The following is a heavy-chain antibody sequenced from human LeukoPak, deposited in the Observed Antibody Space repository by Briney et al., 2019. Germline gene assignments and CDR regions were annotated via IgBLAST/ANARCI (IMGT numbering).Heavy chain of an antibody. CDR2: IGGTTRDT. J-gene: IGHJ4*02. Sequence: GGSLRLSCAASGFTFSTFSMNWVRQAPGKGLEWLSYIGGTTRDTYYADSVKGRFTISRDNAMNSVYLQMSSLRAEDTAVYYCARDYRYAFDYWGQGALVTVSS. D-gene: IGHD3-16*02. CDR3: ARDYRYAFDY. CDR1: GFTFSTFS. V-gene: IGHV3-48*01.